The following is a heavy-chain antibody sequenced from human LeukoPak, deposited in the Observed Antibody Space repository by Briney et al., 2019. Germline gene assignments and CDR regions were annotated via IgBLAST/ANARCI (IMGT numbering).Heavy chain of an antibody. CDR2: ITSDGSST. CDR1: GFTLSHYW. CDR3: ARDIYDSSGYGGDY. J-gene: IGHJ4*02. D-gene: IGHD3-22*01. Sequence: GGSLRLSCAGSGFTLSHYWIHWVRQPPGRGLMWVSYITSDGSSTTYADSVKGRFTVSRDNAKNTLYLQMNSLRAEDTAVYYCARDIYDSSGYGGDYWGQGTLVTVSS. V-gene: IGHV3-74*01.